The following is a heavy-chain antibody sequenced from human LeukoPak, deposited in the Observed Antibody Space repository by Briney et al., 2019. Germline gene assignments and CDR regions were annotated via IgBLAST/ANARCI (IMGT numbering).Heavy chain of an antibody. J-gene: IGHJ4*02. V-gene: IGHV3-23*01. CDR1: GFAFSSYA. CDR2: ISGSGGSS. D-gene: IGHD1-26*01. CDR3: AKDRAFIVGATLDY. Sequence: TGGSLTLSCAASGFAFSSYAMSWVRQAPGKGLEWVSAISGSGGSSYYADSVKGRFTISRDNSKNTLYLQMNSLRAEDTAVYYCAKDRAFIVGATLDYWGQGTLVTVSS.